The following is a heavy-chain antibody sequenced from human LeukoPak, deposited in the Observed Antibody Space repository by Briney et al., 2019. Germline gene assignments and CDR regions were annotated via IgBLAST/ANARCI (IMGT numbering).Heavy chain of an antibody. J-gene: IGHJ4*02. V-gene: IGHV3-7*01. CDR1: GFTFSSYW. Sequence: GGSLRLSCAASGFTFSSYWMSWVRQAPGKGLEWVANIKQDGSEKYYVDSVKGRFTISRDNAKNSLYLQMNSLRAEDTAVYYCARGSYDSSGYRNDYWGQGTLVTVSS. CDR3: ARGSYDSSGYRNDY. D-gene: IGHD3-22*01. CDR2: IKQDGSEK.